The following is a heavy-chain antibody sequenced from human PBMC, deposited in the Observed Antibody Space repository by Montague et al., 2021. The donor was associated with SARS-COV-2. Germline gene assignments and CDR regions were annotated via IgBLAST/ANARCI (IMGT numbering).Heavy chain of an antibody. J-gene: IGHJ6*02. CDR1: GGSIRNYY. V-gene: IGHV4-59*08. CDR2: IYDSGNV. Sequence: SETLSLTCAVSGGSIRNYYWSWIRQPPGRGLEWIAYIYDSGNVDYNPSLKSRVTILVDTSKNQFSLKLSSVTAADTAVYYCAAQSAYYYCGLDVWGQGTTATVS. CDR3: AAQSAYYYCGLDV. D-gene: IGHD6-25*01.